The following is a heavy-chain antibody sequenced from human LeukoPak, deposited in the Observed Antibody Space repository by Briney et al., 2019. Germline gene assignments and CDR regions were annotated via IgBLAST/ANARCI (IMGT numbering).Heavy chain of an antibody. V-gene: IGHV1-46*01. Sequence: GASVKVSCKASGYTFTSYYMHWVRQAPGQGHEWMGLINPSGGSTSYAQKFQGRVTMTRDTSTSTVYMELSSLRSEDPAVYYCARRGFLHGDYLVYWGQGTLVTVSS. D-gene: IGHD2/OR15-2a*01. CDR2: INPSGGST. CDR3: ARRGFLHGDYLVY. J-gene: IGHJ4*02. CDR1: GYTFTSYY.